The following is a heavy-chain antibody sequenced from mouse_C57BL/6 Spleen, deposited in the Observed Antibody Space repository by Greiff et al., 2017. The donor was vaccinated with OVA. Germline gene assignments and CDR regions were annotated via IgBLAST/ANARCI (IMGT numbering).Heavy chain of an antibody. V-gene: IGHV1-82*01. J-gene: IGHJ2*01. CDR2: IYPGDGDT. CDR1: GYAFSSSW. Sequence: VQLQQSGPELVKPGASVKISCKASGYAFSSSWMNWVKQRPGKGLEWIGRIYPGDGDTNYNGKFKGKATLTADKSSSTAYMQLSSLTSEDSAVYFCARGNYRDYWGQGTTLTVSS. CDR3: ARGNYRDY. D-gene: IGHD2-1*01.